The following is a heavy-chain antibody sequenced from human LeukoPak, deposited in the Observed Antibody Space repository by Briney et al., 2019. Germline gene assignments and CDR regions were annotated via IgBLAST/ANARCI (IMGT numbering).Heavy chain of an antibody. CDR2: IWSDGSNK. D-gene: IGHD6-13*01. V-gene: IGHV3-33*01. J-gene: IGHJ3*02. Sequence: GGPLRLSCAASGFTFSSYGMHWVRQAPGKGLEWVAVIWSDGSNKYYADSVKGRFTISRDNSKNTLYLQMNSLRAEDTAVYYCARDRSGYSDAFDIWGQGTMVTVSS. CDR3: ARDRSGYSDAFDI. CDR1: GFTFSSYG.